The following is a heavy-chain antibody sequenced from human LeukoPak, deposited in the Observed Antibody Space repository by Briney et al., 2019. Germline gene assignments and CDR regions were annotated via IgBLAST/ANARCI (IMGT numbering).Heavy chain of an antibody. CDR3: TRRPRVAAGVYKIDF. V-gene: IGHV4-4*09. D-gene: IGHD6-25*01. Sequence: PSETLSLTCTVSGGSISGYYWNWIRQPPEKGLEWIGYIYPSGNADYNPSLESRASMSADTSNNQLSLRLNSVTAADTAVYYCTRRPRVAAGVYKIDFWGQGILVTVSS. CDR1: GGSISGYY. CDR2: IYPSGNA. J-gene: IGHJ4*02.